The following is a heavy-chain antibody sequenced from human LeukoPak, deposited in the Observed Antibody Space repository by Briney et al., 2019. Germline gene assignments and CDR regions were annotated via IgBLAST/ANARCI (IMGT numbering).Heavy chain of an antibody. CDR1: DDSISSSSYY. D-gene: IGHD6-19*01. CDR2: IYYSGST. CDR3: AKAGSGWYLRYYFDY. J-gene: IGHJ4*02. Sequence: SETLSLTCTVSDDSISSSSYYWGWIRQPPGRGLEWIGNIYYSGSTYYRVSLKSRVTISLDTSKNQFSLKLSSVTAADTAVYYCAKAGSGWYLRYYFDYWGQGTLVSVSS. V-gene: IGHV4-39*07.